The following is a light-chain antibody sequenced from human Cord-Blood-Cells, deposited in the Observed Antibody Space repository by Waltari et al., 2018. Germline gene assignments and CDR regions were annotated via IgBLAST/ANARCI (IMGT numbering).Light chain of an antibody. V-gene: IGLV2-23*01. CDR1: SSAVGSYNL. J-gene: IGLJ1*01. Sequence: QSALTQPASVSGSPGQSITISCTGTSSAVGSYNLFSWYQQHPGKAPKLMIYEGSKRSSGVSNRFSGSKSGNTASLTISGLQAEDEADYYCCSYAGSSTLYVFGTGTKVTVL. CDR3: CSYAGSSTLYV. CDR2: EGS.